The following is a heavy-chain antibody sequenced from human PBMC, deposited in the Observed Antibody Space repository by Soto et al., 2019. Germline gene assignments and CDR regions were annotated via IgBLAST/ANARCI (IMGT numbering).Heavy chain of an antibody. CDR3: ARVAVAGTESYKYGMDV. J-gene: IGHJ6*02. Sequence: QVRLVQSGAEVKKPGASVKVSCEASGYTFTSYGISWVRQAPGQGFEWMGWIIAYNGNTKHAQKIEGRVSMTTDTSTSTAYMELRSLTSDDTAVYYCARVAVAGTESYKYGMDVWGQGTTVTVSS. D-gene: IGHD6-19*01. CDR1: GYTFTSYG. CDR2: IIAYNGNT. V-gene: IGHV1-18*04.